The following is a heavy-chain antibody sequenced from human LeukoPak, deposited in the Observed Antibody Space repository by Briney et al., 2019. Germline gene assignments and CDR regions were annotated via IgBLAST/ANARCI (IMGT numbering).Heavy chain of an antibody. D-gene: IGHD3-3*01. V-gene: IGHV3-30*02. CDR3: AKGRKGDGVVTDY. J-gene: IGHJ4*02. Sequence: QPGGSLRLSCAASGFTFSGYAMHWVRQAPGKGLEWVALIRYDGSNKYYADSVKGRFTISRDNSKNTLYLQMNSLRAEDTVVYYCAKGRKGDGVVTDYWGQGTLVTVSS. CDR2: IRYDGSNK. CDR1: GFTFSGYA.